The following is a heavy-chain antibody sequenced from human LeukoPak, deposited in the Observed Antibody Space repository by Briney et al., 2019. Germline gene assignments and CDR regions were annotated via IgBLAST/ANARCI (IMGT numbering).Heavy chain of an antibody. CDR2: ISSSSSTI. J-gene: IGHJ6*02. D-gene: IGHD3-3*01. Sequence: GGSLRLSCAASGFTFSSYSMNWVRQAPGKGLEWVSYISSSSSTIYYADSVKGRFTISRDNAKNSLYLQMNSLRAEDTAVYYCARDNYDFWSGYYDYYYYGMDVWGQGTTVTVSS. CDR3: ARDNYDFWSGYYDYYYYGMDV. V-gene: IGHV3-48*01. CDR1: GFTFSSYS.